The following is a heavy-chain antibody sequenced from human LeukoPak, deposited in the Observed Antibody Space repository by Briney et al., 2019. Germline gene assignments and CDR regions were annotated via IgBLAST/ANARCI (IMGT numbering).Heavy chain of an antibody. J-gene: IGHJ4*02. CDR1: GYTFTSYA. CDR2: IDAGNGKT. Sequence: GASVKVSCKASGYTFTSYAIHWVRQAPGQRLEWMGWIDAGNGKTKYSQNFQGRVTITRDTSATTAYMDLSSLRSEDTAVYYCARARWTSTTTTCYLDHWGQGTLVTVSS. V-gene: IGHV1-3*01. D-gene: IGHD4-17*01. CDR3: ARARWTSTTTTCYLDH.